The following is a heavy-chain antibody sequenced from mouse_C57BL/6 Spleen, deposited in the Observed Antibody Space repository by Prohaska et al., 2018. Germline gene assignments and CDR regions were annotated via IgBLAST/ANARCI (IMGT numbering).Heavy chain of an antibody. CDR1: GFTFSCLW. V-gene: IGHV11-2*01. Sequence: EVQLLETGGGLVQPGGSRGLSCEGSGFTFSCLWMSWVRQTPGKTLEWIGTINLYGSAINYAPSIKDRFTIVRDNDKSTLYLQRSNVRSEDTATYFCMGYGGNGYCDVWGTGTTV. CDR3: MGYGGNGYCDV. J-gene: IGHJ1*03. CDR2: INLYGSAI. D-gene: IGHD6-1*01.